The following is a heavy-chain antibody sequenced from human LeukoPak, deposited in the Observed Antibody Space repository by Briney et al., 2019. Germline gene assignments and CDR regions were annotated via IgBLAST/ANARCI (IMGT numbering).Heavy chain of an antibody. J-gene: IGHJ4*02. V-gene: IGHV4-59*08. CDR2: IYYSGGT. D-gene: IGHD1-26*01. CDR1: GGSISSYY. CDR3: ARLGFSNSGSYLAPSDY. Sequence: SETLSLTCTVSGGSISSYYWSWIPQPPGKGLEWIGYIYYSGGTNYNPSLKSRVTISVDTSKNQFSLMLSSVTAADTAVYYCARLGFSNSGSYLAPSDYWGQGTLVTVSS.